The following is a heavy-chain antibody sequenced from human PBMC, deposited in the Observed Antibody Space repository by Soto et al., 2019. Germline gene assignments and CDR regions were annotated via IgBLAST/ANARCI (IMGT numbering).Heavy chain of an antibody. V-gene: IGHV3-74*01. CDR3: ARVAVGYYYMDV. CDR1: GFTFSNYW. CDR2: INSDGTRT. Sequence: EVQLVESGGGLVQPGGSLRLSCEASGFTFSNYWMHWVRQAPGKGLVWVSRINSDGTRTNYADSVKGRFTISRDNAENTLYMLMNSLTAEDTAVYYCARVAVGYYYMDVWGKGTTVTVSS. J-gene: IGHJ6*03.